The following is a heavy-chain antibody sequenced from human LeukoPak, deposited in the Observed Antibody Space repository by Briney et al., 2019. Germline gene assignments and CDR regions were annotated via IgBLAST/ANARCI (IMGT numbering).Heavy chain of an antibody. V-gene: IGHV3-23*01. J-gene: IGHJ4*02. Sequence: GGSLRLSCAASGFTFSSYAMSWVRQAPGKGLEWVSAISGSGSSTYYADSVKGRFTVSRDNSKNTLYLQMNSLRAEDAAVYYCAKEGSTSWNYYFDYWGQGTLVTVSS. CDR1: GFTFSSYA. CDR3: AKEGSTSWNYYFDY. D-gene: IGHD2-2*01. CDR2: ISGSGSST.